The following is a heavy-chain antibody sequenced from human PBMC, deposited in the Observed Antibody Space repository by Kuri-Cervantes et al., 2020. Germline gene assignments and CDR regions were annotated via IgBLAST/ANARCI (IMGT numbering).Heavy chain of an antibody. Sequence: SCAASGFTFSSYGMHWVRQAPGKGLEWVAVISYDGSNKYYADSVKGRFTISRDNSKNTLYLQTNSLRAEDTAVYYCAKDIVPAALYGMDVWGQGTTVTVSS. J-gene: IGHJ6*02. CDR1: GFTFSSYG. D-gene: IGHD2-2*01. CDR2: ISYDGSNK. V-gene: IGHV3-30*18. CDR3: AKDIVPAALYGMDV.